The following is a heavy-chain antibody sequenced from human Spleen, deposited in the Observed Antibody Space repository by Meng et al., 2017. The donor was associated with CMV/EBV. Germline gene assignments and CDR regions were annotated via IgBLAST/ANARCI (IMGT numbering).Heavy chain of an antibody. CDR3: VRSSAWVRTGFDP. Sequence: PQRQESGPGLVRPSEALSSTCSVSGGSISTSGYYWGWIRQPPGKGLEWIGSIGHSGFTYYTPSLKSRVTVSIDTSRNQFSLWLTSVTAADTAVYYCVRSSAWVRTGFDPWGQGTLVTVSS. D-gene: IGHD6-19*01. CDR1: GGSISTSGYY. V-gene: IGHV4-39*01. CDR2: IGHSGFT. J-gene: IGHJ5*02.